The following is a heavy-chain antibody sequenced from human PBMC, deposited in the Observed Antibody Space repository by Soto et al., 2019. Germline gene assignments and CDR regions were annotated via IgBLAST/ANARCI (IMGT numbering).Heavy chain of an antibody. V-gene: IGHV1-69*01. CDR2: IIPIFGTA. CDR1: GGTFSSYA. J-gene: IGHJ5*02. Sequence: QVQLVQSGAEVKKPGSSVKVSCKASGGTFSSYAISWVRQAPGQGLEWMGGIIPIFGTANYGQKFQGRVTITADESTSKAYRELSSLRSEDRSVYYCARYQILDTAYLGPWCDPWGQGTLVTVSS. CDR3: ARYQILDTAYLGPWCDP. D-gene: IGHD5-18*01.